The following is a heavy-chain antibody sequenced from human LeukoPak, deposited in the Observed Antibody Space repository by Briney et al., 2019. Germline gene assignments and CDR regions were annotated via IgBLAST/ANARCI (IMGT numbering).Heavy chain of an antibody. CDR3: ARDRAMVRGVPDY. D-gene: IGHD3-10*01. V-gene: IGHV4-39*07. J-gene: IGHJ4*02. CDR2: IYYSGST. CDR1: GGSISSSSYY. Sequence: SETLSLTCTVSGGSISSSSYYWGWIRQPPGKGLEWIGSIYYSGSTYYNPSLKSRVTISVDTSKNQFSLKLSSVTAADTAVYYCARDRAMVRGVPDYWGQGTLVTVSS.